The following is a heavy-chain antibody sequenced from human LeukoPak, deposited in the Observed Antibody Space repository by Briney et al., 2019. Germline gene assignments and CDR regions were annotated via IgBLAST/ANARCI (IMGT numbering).Heavy chain of an antibody. CDR3: ARRTPYCSGGSCYYFDQ. D-gene: IGHD2-15*01. Sequence: GESLKISCKGSGYSFTSYWISWVRQMPGKGLEWMGRIEPSDSYTNYSPSFQGHVTISADKSINTAYLQWSSLKASDTAIYYCARRTPYCSGGSCYYFDQWGQGTLVTVSS. V-gene: IGHV5-10-1*01. J-gene: IGHJ4*02. CDR1: GYSFTSYW. CDR2: IEPSDSYT.